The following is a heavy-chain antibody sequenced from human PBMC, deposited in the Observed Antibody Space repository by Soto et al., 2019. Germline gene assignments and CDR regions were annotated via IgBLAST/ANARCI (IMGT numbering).Heavy chain of an antibody. CDR2: ISNDGSNK. CDR1: GLTFNTYA. V-gene: IGHV3-30*03. Sequence: QVQLVESGGGVGQPGTSLRLSCAASGLTFNTYAMNWIRLAPGKGLGWVAVISNDGSNKYYADSVKGRFTISRDNSKNTVYLQMNSLRGEDTGVYYCASGRGYCSESSCSYFDYFQHWGQGALVIVSS. CDR3: ASGRGYCSESSCSYFDYFQH. J-gene: IGHJ1*01. D-gene: IGHD2-2*01.